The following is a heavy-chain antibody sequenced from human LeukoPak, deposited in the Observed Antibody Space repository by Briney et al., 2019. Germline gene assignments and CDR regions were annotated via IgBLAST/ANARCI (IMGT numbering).Heavy chain of an antibody. Sequence: PSETLSLTCAVYGGSFSGYYWGWIRQPPGKGLEWIGNLYYSGTTYYNPSFKSRVTISVDTSKNQFSLKLSSVTAADTAVYYCASDRSSWNPGAPYWGQGTLVTVSS. CDR2: LYYSGTT. J-gene: IGHJ4*02. D-gene: IGHD6-13*01. CDR3: ASDRSSWNPGAPY. V-gene: IGHV4-34*01. CDR1: GGSFSGYY.